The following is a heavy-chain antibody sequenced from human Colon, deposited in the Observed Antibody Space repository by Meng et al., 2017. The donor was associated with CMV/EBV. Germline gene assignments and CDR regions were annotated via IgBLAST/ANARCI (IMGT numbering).Heavy chain of an antibody. CDR1: GYTFTGYY. J-gene: IGHJ1*01. CDR3: ATVSSGYYLYFQH. CDR2: INPNSGGT. D-gene: IGHD3-22*01. V-gene: IGHV1-2*02. Sequence: QVKVVTAGAGVKKPGASVKVSCKASGYTFTGYYMHWVRQAPGQGLEWMGWINPNSGGTNYAQKFQGRVTMTRDTSISTAYMEPSRLRSDDTAVYYCATVSSGYYLYFQHWGQGTLVTVSS.